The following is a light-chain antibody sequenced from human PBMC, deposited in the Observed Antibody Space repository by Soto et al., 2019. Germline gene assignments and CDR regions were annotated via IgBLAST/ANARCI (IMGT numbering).Light chain of an antibody. V-gene: IGKV3-11*01. CDR2: DAS. Sequence: EIVLTQSPATLSLSPGERATLSCRASQSVSSYLAWYQQKPGQAPRLLIYDASNRATAIPARFSGSGSGTDFTLTISSLEPEDFAVYYCQQRSNWPFTFGGGTKVEI. J-gene: IGKJ4*01. CDR3: QQRSNWPFT. CDR1: QSVSSY.